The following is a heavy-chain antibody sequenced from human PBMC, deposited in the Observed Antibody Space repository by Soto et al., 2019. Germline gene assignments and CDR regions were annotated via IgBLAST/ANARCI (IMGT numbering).Heavy chain of an antibody. D-gene: IGHD2-2*01. CDR2: IKHDGSDK. Sequence: GGSLRLSCEASGFTFSSYWMSWVRQAPGKGLEWVANIKHDGSDKYYVGSVKGRFTISRDNAKNSLYLQMNSLRDEDTAVYSCAREVPSAPSRGPYYYGMDVWGHGTTVTVSS. CDR1: GFTFSSYW. V-gene: IGHV3-7*01. CDR3: AREVPSAPSRGPYYYGMDV. J-gene: IGHJ6*02.